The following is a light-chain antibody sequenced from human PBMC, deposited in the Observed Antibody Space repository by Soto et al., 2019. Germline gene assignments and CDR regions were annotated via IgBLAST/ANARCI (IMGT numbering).Light chain of an antibody. CDR1: SSDVGSYNL. V-gene: IGLV2-23*02. CDR2: EVS. CDR3: CSYAGSSTFVV. Sequence: QSALTQPASVSGSPGESITISFTGTSSDVGSYNLVSWYQQHPGKAPKLMIYEVSKRPSGVSNRFSGSKSGNTASLTISGLQAEDEADYYCCSYAGSSTFVVFGGGTKVTV. J-gene: IGLJ2*01.